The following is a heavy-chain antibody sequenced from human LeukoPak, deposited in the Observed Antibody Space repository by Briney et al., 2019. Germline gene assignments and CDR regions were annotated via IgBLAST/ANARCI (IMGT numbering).Heavy chain of an antibody. CDR2: TSAYNGNT. J-gene: IGHJ4*02. V-gene: IGHV1-18*01. Sequence: ASVKVSCKTSGYTFTNYAISWVRQAPGQGFEWEGWTSAYNGNTDYAQKFQGRVTMTTDSSTSTAYMELRSLRSDDTAVYYCARDLPADTGYETHDYWGQGTLVTVSS. D-gene: IGHD5-12*01. CDR1: GYTFTNYA. CDR3: ARDLPADTGYETHDY.